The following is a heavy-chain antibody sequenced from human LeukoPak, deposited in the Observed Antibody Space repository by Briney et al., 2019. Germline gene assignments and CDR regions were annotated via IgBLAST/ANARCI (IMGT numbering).Heavy chain of an antibody. CDR3: ARSSLGLGY. Sequence: GGSLRLSCAASGFTFNSYAMHWVRQAPGKGLEWVAVISYDGSNKYYADSVKGRFTISRDNSKNTLYLQMNSLRAEDTAVYYCARSSLGLGYWAQGTLVTVSS. CDR1: GFTFNSYA. J-gene: IGHJ4*01. V-gene: IGHV3-30-3*01. CDR2: ISYDGSNK. D-gene: IGHD6-19*01.